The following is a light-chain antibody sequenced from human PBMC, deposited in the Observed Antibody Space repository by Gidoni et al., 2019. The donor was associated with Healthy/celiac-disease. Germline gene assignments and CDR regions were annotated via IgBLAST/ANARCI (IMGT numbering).Light chain of an antibody. CDR3: QQSYSTLGIT. Sequence: DIQMTQSPSSLSSSLGDRVTITCRASQTISSYLNWYQQKPGKAPKLLIYAASSLSSRVPSRFSGSGAGTDFTLTISSLQPEDFATYYCQQSYSTLGITFGQGTRLEIK. CDR2: AAS. V-gene: IGKV1-39*01. J-gene: IGKJ5*01. CDR1: QTISSY.